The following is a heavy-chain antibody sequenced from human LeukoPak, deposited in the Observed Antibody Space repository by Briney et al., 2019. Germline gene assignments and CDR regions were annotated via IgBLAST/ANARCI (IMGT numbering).Heavy chain of an antibody. CDR1: GFTFGSYA. Sequence: GGSLRLSCSASGFTFGSYAMLWVRQAPGKGLEHVSAISSNGGSTYYADSVKGRFSISRDSSKNTLYLQMSSLRAEDTAVYYCVKVDGEYGSGSYYFDNWGQGTLVTVSS. V-gene: IGHV3-64D*06. D-gene: IGHD3-10*01. J-gene: IGHJ4*02. CDR2: ISSNGGST. CDR3: VKVDGEYGSGSYYFDN.